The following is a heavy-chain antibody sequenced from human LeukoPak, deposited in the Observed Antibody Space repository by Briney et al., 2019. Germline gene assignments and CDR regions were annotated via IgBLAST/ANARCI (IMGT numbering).Heavy chain of an antibody. Sequence: ASVKVSCKASGYTFTSYGISWVRQAPGQGLEWMGWISAYNGNTNYAQKLQGRVTMTTDTSTSTAYMELRSLRSDDTAVYYCARGRRPPTPYSTLDYWGQGTLVTVSS. CDR3: ARGRRPPTPYSTLDY. V-gene: IGHV1-18*01. D-gene: IGHD2-2*01. CDR1: GYTFTSYG. J-gene: IGHJ4*02. CDR2: ISAYNGNT.